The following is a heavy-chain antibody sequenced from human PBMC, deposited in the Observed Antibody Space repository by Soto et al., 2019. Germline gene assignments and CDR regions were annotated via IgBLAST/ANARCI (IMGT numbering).Heavy chain of an antibody. Sequence: EVQLVESGGGLVQPGGSLRLSCAASGFSFSGHNMNWVRQAPGKGLDWISYISSSGTSVYYADSVKGRFTISRDNAKNSLYLQMNNLSAEDTAVYYCVRGGNYRLDCWGQGTLVTVSS. CDR3: VRGGNYRLDC. D-gene: IGHD2-15*01. J-gene: IGHJ4*02. CDR2: ISSSGTSV. CDR1: GFSFSGHN. V-gene: IGHV3-48*01.